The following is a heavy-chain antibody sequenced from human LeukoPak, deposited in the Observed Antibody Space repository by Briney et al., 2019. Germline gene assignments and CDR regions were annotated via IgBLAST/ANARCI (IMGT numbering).Heavy chain of an antibody. Sequence: ASVKVSCKASGYXFTSYGISWVRQAPGQGLEWMGGMSAYNGKTNYAQKFQGRATMTTDTSTSTAYMELRSLRSDDTAVYYCARCTYYYDSSGYYMYPPFDYWGQGTLVTVSS. CDR3: ARCTYYYDSSGYYMYPPFDY. CDR1: GYXFTSYG. D-gene: IGHD3-22*01. V-gene: IGHV1-18*01. J-gene: IGHJ4*02. CDR2: MSAYNGKT.